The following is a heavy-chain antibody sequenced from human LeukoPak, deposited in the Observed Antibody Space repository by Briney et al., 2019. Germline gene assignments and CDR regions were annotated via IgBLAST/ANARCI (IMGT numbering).Heavy chain of an antibody. CDR1: AFDSINYA. Sequence: GGSLRLSSAASAFDSINYAMSWVRQAPRKGLEWVSVIYSGGSTYYADSVKGRFTISRDNSKNTLYLQMNSLRAEDTAVYYCGSSDYPTLFDYWGQGTLVTVSS. J-gene: IGHJ4*02. D-gene: IGHD3-22*01. V-gene: IGHV3-66*01. CDR2: IYSGGST. CDR3: GSSDYPTLFDY.